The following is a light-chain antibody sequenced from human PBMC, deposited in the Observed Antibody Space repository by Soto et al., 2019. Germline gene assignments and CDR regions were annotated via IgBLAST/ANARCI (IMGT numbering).Light chain of an antibody. CDR2: QDN. J-gene: IGLJ2*01. Sequence: SYELTQPPSVSVSPGQTASITCSGDKLGNKYACWYQQKPGQSPVLVIYQDNKRPSGIRERFSGSHSGNTATLTISGTQAVDEAGYYCQAWDSSTVVFGGGTKLTVL. CDR3: QAWDSSTVV. CDR1: KLGNKY. V-gene: IGLV3-1*01.